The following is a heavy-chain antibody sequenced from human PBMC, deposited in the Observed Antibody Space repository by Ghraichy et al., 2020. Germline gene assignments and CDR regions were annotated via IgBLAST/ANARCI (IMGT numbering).Heavy chain of an antibody. CDR1: GFTFSGSA. CDR3: TRHWSGAYCYSTSDYYGMDV. V-gene: IGHV3-73*01. D-gene: IGHD2-15*01. CDR2: IRTRDYSSAT. J-gene: IGHJ6*02. Sequence: GESLNISCAASGFTFSGSAMHWVRHASGKGLEWIGRIRTRDYSSATSYAESVRGRFFISRDDSKNTAYLQMNSLKTEDTAVYYCTRHWSGAYCYSTSDYYGMDVWGQGTTVTVSS.